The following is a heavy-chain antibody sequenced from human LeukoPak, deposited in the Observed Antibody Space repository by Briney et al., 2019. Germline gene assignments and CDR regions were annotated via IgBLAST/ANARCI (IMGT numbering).Heavy chain of an antibody. CDR1: GGTFSSYA. CDR2: IIPIFGTA. V-gene: IGHV1-69*05. J-gene: IGHJ5*02. Sequence: GASVKVSCKASGGTFSSYAISWVRQAPGQGLEWMGGIIPIFGTANYAQKFQGRVTMTRDMSTSTVYMELSSLRSEDTAVYYCASLYSSGWYNWFDPWGQGTLVTVSS. CDR3: ASLYSSGWYNWFDP. D-gene: IGHD6-19*01.